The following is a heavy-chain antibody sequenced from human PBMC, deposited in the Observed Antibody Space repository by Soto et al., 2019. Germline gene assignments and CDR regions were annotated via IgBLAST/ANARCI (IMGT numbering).Heavy chain of an antibody. CDR1: GFTFDDYS. J-gene: IGHJ4*02. CDR2: ISWDGRST. V-gene: IGHV3-43*01. Sequence: EVQLVESGGVVVQPGESLRLSCAASGFTFDDYSMHWVRQAPGKGLEWVSLISWDGRSTYYADSVKGRFTVSRDNSKNSLYLQMTSLRTDHTAFYYCGKDGAITDYTHLHYWGKGALVTVSS. D-gene: IGHD1-26*01. CDR3: GKDGAITDYTHLHY.